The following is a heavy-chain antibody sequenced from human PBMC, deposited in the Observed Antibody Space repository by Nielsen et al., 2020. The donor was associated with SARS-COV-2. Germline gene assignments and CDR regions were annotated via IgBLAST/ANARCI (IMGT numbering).Heavy chain of an antibody. V-gene: IGHV1-24*01. CDR1: GYTLTELS. D-gene: IGHD4-23*01. Sequence: ASVKVSCKVSGYTLTELSMHWVRQAPGQGLEWMGGFDPEDGETIYAQKFQGRVTMTEDTSTDTAYMELSSLRSEDTAVYYCATVTTGGNLYYYYGMDVWGQGTTVTVSS. CDR2: FDPEDGET. J-gene: IGHJ6*02. CDR3: ATVTTGGNLYYYYGMDV.